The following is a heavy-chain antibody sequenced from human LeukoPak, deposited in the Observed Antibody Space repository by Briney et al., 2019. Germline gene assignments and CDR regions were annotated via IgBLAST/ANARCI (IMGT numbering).Heavy chain of an antibody. CDR2: ISYDGSNK. D-gene: IGHD3-9*01. CDR1: GFTFSNYA. Sequence: GGTLRLSCAASGFTFSNYALHWVRQAPGKGLEWVAVISYDGSNKFYADSVRGRFTISRDNSKNTLFLQMNSLRPEDTAVYYCARGPDYDILADYFDYWGQGTLVTVSS. CDR3: ARGPDYDILADYFDY. V-gene: IGHV3-30*04. J-gene: IGHJ4*02.